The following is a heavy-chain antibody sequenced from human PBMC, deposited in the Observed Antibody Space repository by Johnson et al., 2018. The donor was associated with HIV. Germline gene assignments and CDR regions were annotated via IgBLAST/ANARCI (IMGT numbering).Heavy chain of an antibody. J-gene: IGHJ3*02. CDR3: ARGPIADDAFDI. Sequence: QVQLVESGGGVVQPGRSLRLSCAASGFTFSSYAMHWVRQAPGKGLEWVGRIKSKTDGSNKYYADSVKGRFTISRDNSKNTLYLQMNSLRAEDTAVYFCARGPIADDAFDIWGQGTMVTVSS. CDR2: KSKTDGSNK. CDR1: GFTFSSYA. V-gene: IGHV3-30*04. D-gene: IGHD3-16*02.